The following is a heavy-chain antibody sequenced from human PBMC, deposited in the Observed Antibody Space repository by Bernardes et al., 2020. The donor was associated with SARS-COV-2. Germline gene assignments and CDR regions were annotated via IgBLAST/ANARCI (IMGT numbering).Heavy chain of an antibody. CDR3: VRKYGHSYGMDV. CDR1: GFTFSNYW. V-gene: IGHV3-74*01. D-gene: IGHD2-8*01. J-gene: IGHJ6*02. CDR2: INTDGSST. Sequence: GGSLRLSCAASGFTFSNYWIHWVRQAPGKGMVWVSRINTDGSSTGYADSVRGRFTISRDNAKSTLYLQMNSLTADDSAVYYCVRKYGHSYGMDVWGQGTTVIVSS.